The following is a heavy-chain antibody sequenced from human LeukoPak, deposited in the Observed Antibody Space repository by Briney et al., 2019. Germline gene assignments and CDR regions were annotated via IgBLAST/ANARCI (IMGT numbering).Heavy chain of an antibody. Sequence: GGSLRLSCAASGFTFSSYNMNWVRQAPGKGLEWVSSISTSNSYIYYADSVKGRFTISRDNAKHSLYLQINCLRAEDTAVYYCARDASVVPPAMLPHYYYYMDVWGKGTTVTVSS. CDR1: GFTFSSYN. J-gene: IGHJ6*03. D-gene: IGHD2-2*01. CDR3: ARDASVVPPAMLPHYYYYMDV. CDR2: ISTSNSYI. V-gene: IGHV3-21*01.